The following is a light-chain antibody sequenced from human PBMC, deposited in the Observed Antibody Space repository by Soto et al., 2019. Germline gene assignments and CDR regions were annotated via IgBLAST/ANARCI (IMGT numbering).Light chain of an antibody. J-gene: IGKJ2*01. V-gene: IGKV1-5*01. CDR3: QARGT. CDR2: DAS. Sequence: DIQMTQSPSTLSASVGDRVTITCRASQSISSWLAWYQQKPGKAPKLLIYDASSLESGVPSRFSGSGSETEFTLTISSLQPDDFATYYCQARGTFGQGTKLEIK. CDR1: QSISSW.